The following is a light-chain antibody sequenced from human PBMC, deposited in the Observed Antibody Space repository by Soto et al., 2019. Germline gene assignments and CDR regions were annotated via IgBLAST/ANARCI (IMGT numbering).Light chain of an antibody. CDR1: NSNIGSNT. CDR2: SNN. CDR3: AAWDDSLNGFYV. J-gene: IGLJ1*01. Sequence: QSALTQPPSASGTPGPRVTISCSGNNSNIGSNTVDWYQQRPGTAPKLLIYSNNQRPSGVPDRFSGSKSGTSASLAISGLQSEDEADYYCAAWDDSLNGFYVFGTGTKVTVL. V-gene: IGLV1-44*01.